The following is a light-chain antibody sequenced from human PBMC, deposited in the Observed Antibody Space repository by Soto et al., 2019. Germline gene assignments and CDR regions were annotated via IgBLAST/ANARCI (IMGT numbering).Light chain of an antibody. CDR2: DAS. V-gene: IGKV3-11*01. J-gene: IGKJ5*01. Sequence: EILLTQSPATLSLSPGERATLSCRASQSVSIYLAWFQHKPGQAPRLLIYDASNRATGIPARFSGSGSGTDFTLTISSLEPEDSAVYYGQQRLTFGQGTRLEIK. CDR1: QSVSIY. CDR3: QQRLT.